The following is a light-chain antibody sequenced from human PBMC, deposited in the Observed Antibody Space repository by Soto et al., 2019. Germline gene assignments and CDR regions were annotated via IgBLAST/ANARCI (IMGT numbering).Light chain of an antibody. CDR2: GVS. CDR1: QSVGSIY. Sequence: EIVLTQSPGTLSLSPGERATLSCRASQSVGSIYLAWYQQKPGQAPRLLIYGVSNRATGIPERFSGSGSETDFTLTISRLEAEDFAVYYCQHYAGAPPWTFGQGTKVEIK. CDR3: QHYAGAPPWT. J-gene: IGKJ1*01. V-gene: IGKV3-20*01.